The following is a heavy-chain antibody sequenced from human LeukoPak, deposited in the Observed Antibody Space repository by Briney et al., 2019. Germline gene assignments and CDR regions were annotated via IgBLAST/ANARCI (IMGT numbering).Heavy chain of an antibody. CDR1: GFTFRNYW. D-gene: IGHD6-13*01. J-gene: IGHJ4*02. Sequence: GGSLRLSCTASGFTFRNYWMNWVRQAPGKGLEWVANIKPDGSDKRYVDSVKGRFTISRDNAKTSPFLQMDSLRAEDTAVYYCAKDHVGAAAGVFDYWGQGTLVTVSS. CDR3: AKDHVGAAAGVFDY. V-gene: IGHV3-7*03. CDR2: IKPDGSDK.